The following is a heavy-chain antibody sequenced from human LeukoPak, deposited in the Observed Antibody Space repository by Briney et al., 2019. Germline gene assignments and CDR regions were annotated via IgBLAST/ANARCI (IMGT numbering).Heavy chain of an antibody. J-gene: IGHJ4*02. Sequence: SETLSLTCTVSGGSMSSYHWSWIRQPPGKGLEWIGYIYDSGSTNHNPSLKSRVTISVDTSKNQFSLKLSSVTAADTAVYYCARTTVTVSHFDYWGQGTLVTVSS. CDR2: IYDSGST. D-gene: IGHD4-17*01. CDR1: GGSMSSYH. V-gene: IGHV4-59*08. CDR3: ARTTVTVSHFDY.